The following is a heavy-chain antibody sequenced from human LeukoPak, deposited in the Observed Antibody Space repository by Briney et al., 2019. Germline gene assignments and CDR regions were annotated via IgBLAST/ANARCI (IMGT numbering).Heavy chain of an antibody. Sequence: HSGSTNYTPSLKSRVTISVDTSKNQFSLKLSSVTAADTAVYYCARQADSRGTDGVSYYFDYWGQGTLVTVSS. D-gene: IGHD2-8*01. CDR2: HSGST. CDR3: ARQADSRGTDGVSYYFDY. V-gene: IGHV4-34*01. J-gene: IGHJ4*02.